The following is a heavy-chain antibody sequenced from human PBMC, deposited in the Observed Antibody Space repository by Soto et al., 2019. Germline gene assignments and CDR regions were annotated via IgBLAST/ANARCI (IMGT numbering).Heavy chain of an antibody. CDR3: ARARLLWFGESSSFDY. V-gene: IGHV4-30-4*01. D-gene: IGHD3-10*01. Sequence: SETLSLTCTVSGGSISSGDYYWSWIRQPPGKGLEWIGYIYYSGSTYYNPSLKSRVTISVDTSKNQLSLKLSSVTAADTAVYYCARARLLWFGESSSFDYWGQGTLVTVSS. J-gene: IGHJ4*02. CDR1: GGSISSGDYY. CDR2: IYYSGST.